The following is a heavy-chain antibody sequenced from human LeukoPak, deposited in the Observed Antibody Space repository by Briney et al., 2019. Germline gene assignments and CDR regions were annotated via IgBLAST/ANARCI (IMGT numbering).Heavy chain of an antibody. V-gene: IGHV3-23*01. CDR1: GFTFSTYA. Sequence: GWSLRLSCAASGFTFSTYAMSWVRQAPGRGLDWVSIISGSSGSTYYADSVKGRFTISRDNSKNTLYLQMNSLRAEDTAVYYCAKDSGINSWYPWDWGQGTLVTVSS. D-gene: IGHD6-13*01. J-gene: IGHJ4*02. CDR3: AKDSGINSWYPWD. CDR2: ISGSSGST.